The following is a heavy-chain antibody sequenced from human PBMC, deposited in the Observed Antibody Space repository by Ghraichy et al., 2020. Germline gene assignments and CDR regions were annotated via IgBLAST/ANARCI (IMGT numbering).Heavy chain of an antibody. CDR3: ARDSADKSSAN. Sequence: SETLSLTCTVSGGSISSGEYYWSWIRQPPGKGLEWIGYIFYSGSTYYNPSLKSRVSISLDTSKNQFSLKLSSVTAADTAVYYCARDSADKSSANWGQGTLVTVSS. D-gene: IGHD1-26*01. J-gene: IGHJ4*02. V-gene: IGHV4-30-4*01. CDR2: IFYSGST. CDR1: GGSISSGEYY.